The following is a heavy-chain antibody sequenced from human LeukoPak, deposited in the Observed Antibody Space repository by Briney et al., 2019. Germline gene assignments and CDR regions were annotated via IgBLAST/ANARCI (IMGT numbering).Heavy chain of an antibody. CDR3: ARGFGNSDFDY. Sequence: SETLSLTCTVSGGSISSSSYYWGWIRQPPGKGLEWIGSIYYSGSTYYNPSLKSRVTLSVDTSKNQFSLKLSSVTAADTAVYYCARGFGNSDFDYWGQGTLVTVSS. D-gene: IGHD4-23*01. CDR1: GGSISSSSYY. CDR2: IYYSGST. V-gene: IGHV4-39*07. J-gene: IGHJ4*02.